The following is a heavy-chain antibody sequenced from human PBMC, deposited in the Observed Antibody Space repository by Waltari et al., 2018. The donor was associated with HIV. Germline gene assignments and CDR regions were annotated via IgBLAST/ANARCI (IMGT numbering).Heavy chain of an antibody. D-gene: IGHD2-21*02. J-gene: IGHJ5*02. CDR2: ISSTGHT. CDR3: ARQSWTAGNNHFDP. V-gene: IGHV4-39*01. Sequence: QLQLQESGTGLVRTSATLSLTCTFSGDSITTTAYSWGWIRQSPGELLEWIGSISSTGHTYFDPFLKSRIILSVDTSRNQFSLTLRSVTAADTARYYCARQSWTAGNNHFDPWGQGILVTVSS. CDR1: GDSITTTAYS.